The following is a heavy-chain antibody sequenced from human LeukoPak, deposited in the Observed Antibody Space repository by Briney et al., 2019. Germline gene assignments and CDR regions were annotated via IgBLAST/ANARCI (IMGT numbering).Heavy chain of an antibody. CDR3: ATLVYYYMDV. Sequence: ASVKVSCKVSGYTFNELSMHWVRQAPGKGLEWMGGFDPEKGKTIYAQKFQGRVTMTEDTSTDTAYMELSSLTSEDTAVYYCATLVYYYMDVWGKGTTVPVSS. J-gene: IGHJ6*03. CDR1: GYTFNELS. CDR2: FDPEKGKT. V-gene: IGHV1-24*01.